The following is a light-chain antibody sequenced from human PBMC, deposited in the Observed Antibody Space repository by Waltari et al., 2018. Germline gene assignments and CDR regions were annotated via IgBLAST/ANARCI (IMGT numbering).Light chain of an antibody. CDR3: QQYYTAPYS. CDR1: QSIFYNSNNKHY. J-gene: IGKJ2*03. Sequence: DIVMTQSPDSLAVSLGEGATITCKSSQSIFYNSNNKHYLAWYQQKVGQPPKLLIYWASCRGSGVPDRFSGSVSGTDFTLTISSLQAEDVAVYYCQQYYTAPYSFGQGTKLEIK. V-gene: IGKV4-1*01. CDR2: WAS.